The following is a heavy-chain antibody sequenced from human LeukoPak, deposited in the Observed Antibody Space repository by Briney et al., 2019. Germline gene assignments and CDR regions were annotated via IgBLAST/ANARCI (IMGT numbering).Heavy chain of an antibody. CDR1: GITLSNYG. CDR3: AKLGALFDY. V-gene: IGHV3-23*01. D-gene: IGHD7-27*01. J-gene: IGHJ4*02. Sequence: PGGSLRLSCAVSGITLSNYGMSWVRQAPGKGLEWVSGISGRGGSTDYADSVKGRFTISRDNSKNTLYLQMNTLRAEDTAVYYCAKLGALFDYWGQGTLVTVSS. CDR2: ISGRGGST.